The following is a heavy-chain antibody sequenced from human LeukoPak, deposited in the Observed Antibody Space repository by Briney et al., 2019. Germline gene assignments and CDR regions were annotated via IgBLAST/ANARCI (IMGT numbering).Heavy chain of an antibody. D-gene: IGHD5-24*01. CDR2: INHSGST. CDR1: GGSFSDYY. CDR3: ARHGYIEGNWFDP. Sequence: PSETLSLTCSVYGGSFSDYYWSWIRQPPGKGLEWIAEINHSGSTNYNPSHKSRVTMSVDTSKNQFSLKLSSVTAADTAVYYCARHGYIEGNWFDPWGQGTLVTVSS. V-gene: IGHV4-34*01. J-gene: IGHJ5*02.